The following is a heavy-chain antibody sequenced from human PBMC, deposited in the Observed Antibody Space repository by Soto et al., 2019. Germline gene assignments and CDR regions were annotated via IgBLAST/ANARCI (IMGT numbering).Heavy chain of an antibody. J-gene: IGHJ6*02. CDR3: ARAAPDYYYGMDV. CDR1: GGSISSGGYS. Sequence: QLQLQESGSGLVKPSQTLSLTCAVSGGSISSGGYSWSWIRQPPGKGLEWIGYIYHSGSTYYNPSLRSRVTISVDRSKNQFSQKLSSVTAADTAVYYCARAAPDYYYGMDVWGQGTTVTVSS. V-gene: IGHV4-30-2*01. CDR2: IYHSGST.